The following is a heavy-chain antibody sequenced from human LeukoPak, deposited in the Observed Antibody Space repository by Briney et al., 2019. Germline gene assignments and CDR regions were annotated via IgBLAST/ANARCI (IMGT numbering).Heavy chain of an antibody. D-gene: IGHD3-22*01. CDR1: GYTFTSYG. V-gene: IGHV1-18*01. Sequence: ASAKVSCKASGYTFTSYGISWVRQAPGQGLEWMGWISAYNGNTNYAQKLQGRVTMTTDTSTSTAYMELRSLRSDDTAVYYCARDNGGIGYYYDSSGYFYWGQGTLVTVSS. J-gene: IGHJ4*02. CDR2: ISAYNGNT. CDR3: ARDNGGIGYYYDSSGYFY.